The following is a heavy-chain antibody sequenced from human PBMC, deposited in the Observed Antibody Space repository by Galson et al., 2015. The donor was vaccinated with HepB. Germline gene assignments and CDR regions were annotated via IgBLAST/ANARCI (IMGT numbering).Heavy chain of an antibody. CDR1: GFTFSSYS. CDR2: ISSSSSTI. CDR3: ARSPENH. Sequence: SLRLSCAASGFTFSSYSMSWVRQAPGKGLQWVSYISSSSSTIYYADSVKGRFTISRDNAKNSLYLQMNSLRAEDTAVYYCARSPENHWGQGTLVTVSS. V-gene: IGHV3-48*04. J-gene: IGHJ5*02.